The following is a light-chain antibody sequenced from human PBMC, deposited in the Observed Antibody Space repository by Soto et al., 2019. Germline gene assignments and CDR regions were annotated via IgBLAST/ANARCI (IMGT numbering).Light chain of an antibody. CDR3: QQYGSSPPNT. CDR1: QSVSSSY. Sequence: EIVMTQSPATLSVSPGERATLSCRASQSVSSSYLAWYQQKPGQAPRLLMYGPSSRATGIPDRFSGSGSGTDFTLTISRLEPEDFAVYYCQQYGSSPPNTVGQGTRLEIK. J-gene: IGKJ5*01. V-gene: IGKV3-20*01. CDR2: GPS.